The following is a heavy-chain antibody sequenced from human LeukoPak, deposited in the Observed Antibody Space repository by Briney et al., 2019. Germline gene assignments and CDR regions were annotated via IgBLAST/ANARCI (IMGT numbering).Heavy chain of an antibody. CDR1: GYTFTSYG. Sequence: ASVKVSCKASGYTFTSYGISWVRPAPGQGLEWMGWISAYNGNTNYAQKLKGRVTMTTDTSTSTAYVELRSLRSDDTAVYYCARDRPVVVVAATNLYYFDYWGQGTLVTVSS. D-gene: IGHD2-15*01. J-gene: IGHJ4*02. CDR3: ARDRPVVVVAATNLYYFDY. V-gene: IGHV1-18*01. CDR2: ISAYNGNT.